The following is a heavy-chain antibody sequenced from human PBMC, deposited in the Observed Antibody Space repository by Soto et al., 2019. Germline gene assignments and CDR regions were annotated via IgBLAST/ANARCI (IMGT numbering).Heavy chain of an antibody. D-gene: IGHD2-15*01. CDR1: GFTFSSCG. CDR3: AKDDCSGGSCAYYFDY. Sequence: QVQLVESGGGVVQPGRALRLSSAATGFTFSSCGMHWVRQAPGRGLAWAAVISYDGSNKYYADSVKGRFTISRDNAKNTLYLQMNSLRAEDTAVYYCAKDDCSGGSCAYYFDYWGQGTLVTVSS. J-gene: IGHJ4*02. V-gene: IGHV3-30*18. CDR2: ISYDGSNK.